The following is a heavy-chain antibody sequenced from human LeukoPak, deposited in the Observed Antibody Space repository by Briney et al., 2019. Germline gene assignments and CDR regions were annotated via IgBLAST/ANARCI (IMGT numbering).Heavy chain of an antibody. CDR3: ARSSISVAVFDY. CDR2: IRYDGSDH. J-gene: IGHJ4*02. V-gene: IGHV3-30*02. D-gene: IGHD6-13*01. CDR1: GFTFSRYG. Sequence: GGSLRLSCARSGFTFSRYGMHWVRQAPGKGLEWVALIRYDGSDHWYGDSAKGRFTISRDNSKNTLYMQINSLRAEDTAVYYCARSSISVAVFDYWGQGTLVTVSS.